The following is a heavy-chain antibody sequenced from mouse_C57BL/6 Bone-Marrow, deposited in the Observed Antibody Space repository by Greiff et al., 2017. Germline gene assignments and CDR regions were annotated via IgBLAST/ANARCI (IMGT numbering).Heavy chain of an antibody. D-gene: IGHD1-1*01. CDR2: ISNLAYSI. V-gene: IGHV5-15*01. CDR1: GFTFSDYG. CDR3: ATHYYYGSSPMDY. J-gene: IGHJ4*01. Sequence: EVQGVESGGGLVQPGGSLKLSCAASGFTFSDYGMAWVRQAPRKGPEWVAFISNLAYSIYYADTVTGRFTISRENAKNTLYLEMSSLRSEDTAMYYCATHYYYGSSPMDYWGQGTSVTVSS.